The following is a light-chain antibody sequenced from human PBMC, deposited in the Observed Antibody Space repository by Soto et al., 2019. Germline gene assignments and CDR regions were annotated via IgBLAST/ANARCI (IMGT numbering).Light chain of an antibody. CDR2: GAS. J-gene: IGKJ3*01. CDR1: QSVSSSF. Sequence: EIVLTQSPGTLSWSPGEGATLSCRASQSVSSSFLAWYQQRPGQAPRLLIFGASYRATGIPDRFSGSGSGTDFTLTISRLEPEDFAVYYCQHYGNSPPEYTFGPGTNVDSK. V-gene: IGKV3-20*01. CDR3: QHYGNSPPEYT.